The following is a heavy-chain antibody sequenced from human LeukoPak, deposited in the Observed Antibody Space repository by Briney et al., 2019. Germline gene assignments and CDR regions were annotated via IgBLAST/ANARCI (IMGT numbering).Heavy chain of an antibody. V-gene: IGHV4-59*08. Sequence: PSETLSLTCTVSGGSISSYYWSWIRQPPGKGLEWIGYIYYSGSTNYNPSLNNRVTISVDTSKNQFSLKLSSVTAADTAVYYCARGVVVPAAIPALNWGQGTLVTVSS. D-gene: IGHD2-2*01. J-gene: IGHJ4*02. CDR2: IYYSGST. CDR1: GGSISSYY. CDR3: ARGVVVPAAIPALN.